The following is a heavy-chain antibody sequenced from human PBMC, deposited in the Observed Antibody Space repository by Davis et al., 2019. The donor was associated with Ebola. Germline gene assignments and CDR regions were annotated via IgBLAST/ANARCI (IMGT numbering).Heavy chain of an antibody. CDR2: ISSSSSYI. CDR3: AKVPPHYSYYYYYAMDV. V-gene: IGHV3-21*01. Sequence: GESLKISCAASGFTFSSYSMNWVRQAPGKGLEWVSSISSSSSYIYYADSVKGRFTISRDNAKNTLYLQMNSLRAEDTAVYYCAKVPPHYSYYYYYAMDVWGKGTTVTVSS. D-gene: IGHD4-11*01. CDR1: GFTFSSYS. J-gene: IGHJ6*04.